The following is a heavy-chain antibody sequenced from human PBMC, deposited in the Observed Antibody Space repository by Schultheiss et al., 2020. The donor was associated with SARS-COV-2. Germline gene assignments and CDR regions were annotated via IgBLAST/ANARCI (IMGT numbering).Heavy chain of an antibody. Sequence: SQTLSLTCTVSGGSISSGGYYWSWIRQPPGKGLEWIGEINHSGSTNYNPSLKSRVTISVDTSKNQFSLKLSSVTAADTAVYYCARTYYDFWSGPYGMDVWGQGTTVTVSS. J-gene: IGHJ6*02. CDR1: GGSISSGGYY. CDR2: INHSGST. CDR3: ARTYYDFWSGPYGMDV. V-gene: IGHV4-39*07. D-gene: IGHD3-3*01.